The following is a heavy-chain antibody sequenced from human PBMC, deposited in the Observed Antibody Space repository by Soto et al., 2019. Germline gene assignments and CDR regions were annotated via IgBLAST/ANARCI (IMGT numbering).Heavy chain of an antibody. J-gene: IGHJ3*01. CDR3: AKDMGTFGEFAVGFDV. Sequence: QVQLVESGGGVVQPGGSLTVSCTASGFNFNHYGMHWVRQAPGKGLEWVAVISYSGSNKYYADSVRGRFTVSRDNSKNXLSPQMSSRRVEETGFADCAKDMGTFGEFAVGFDVWGQGTMVTVSS. CDR1: GFNFNHYG. D-gene: IGHD3-10*01. V-gene: IGHV3-30*18. CDR2: ISYSGSNK.